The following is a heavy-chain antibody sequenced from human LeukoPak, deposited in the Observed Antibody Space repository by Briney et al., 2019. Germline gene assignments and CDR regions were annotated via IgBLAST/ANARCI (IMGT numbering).Heavy chain of an antibody. D-gene: IGHD6-13*01. CDR3: ARAQYSSSWYPPL. CDR2: INHSGST. J-gene: IGHJ4*02. Sequence: PSETLSLTCAVYGGSFSGYYWSWIRQPPGKGLEWIGEINHSGSTNYNPSLRGRVTMSVDTSKNQFSLKLSSVTAADTAIYYCARAQYSSSWYPPLWGQGTLVTVSS. CDR1: GGSFSGYY. V-gene: IGHV4-34*01.